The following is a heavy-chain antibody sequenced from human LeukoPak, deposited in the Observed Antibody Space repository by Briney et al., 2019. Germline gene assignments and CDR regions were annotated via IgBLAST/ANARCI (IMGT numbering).Heavy chain of an antibody. V-gene: IGHV3-49*04. CDR2: IRSKAYGGTT. CDR1: GFTFGDYA. D-gene: IGHD6-13*01. CDR3: TREASSSWSDAFDI. J-gene: IGHJ3*02. Sequence: PGGSLRLSCTASGFTFGDYAMSWVRQAPGKGLEWVGFIRSKAYGGTTEYAASVKGRFTISRDDSKSIAYLQMNSLKTEDTAVYYCTREASSSWSDAFDIWGQGTMVTVSS.